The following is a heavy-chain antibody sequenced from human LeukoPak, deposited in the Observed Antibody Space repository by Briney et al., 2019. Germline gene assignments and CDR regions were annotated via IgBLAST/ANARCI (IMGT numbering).Heavy chain of an antibody. CDR1: GFTLNSYT. CDR2: ISGSGGST. V-gene: IGHV3-23*01. J-gene: IGHJ3*02. CDR3: AKRGWDSSGWYGPPGDAFDI. Sequence: GGSLRLSCAASGFTLNSYTLSWVRQAPGKGLEWVSAISGSGGSTYYADSVKGRFTISRDNSKNTLYLQMNSLRAEDTAVYYCAKRGWDSSGWYGPPGDAFDIGGQGTMATVSS. D-gene: IGHD6-19*01.